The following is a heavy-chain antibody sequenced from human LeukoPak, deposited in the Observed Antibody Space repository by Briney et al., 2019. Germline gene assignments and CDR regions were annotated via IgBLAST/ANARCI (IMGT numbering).Heavy chain of an antibody. D-gene: IGHD3-10*01. CDR3: ARYGSGSTWFDP. CDR1: GGSISSDNYQ. CDR2: INYSGST. Sequence: APETLSLTCTVSGGSISSDNYQWSWIRQPPGKGLEWIGYINYSGSTYYNPSLKSRVTISVDTSKNHFSLKLSSVTAADTAVYYCARYGSGSTWFDPWGQGTLVTVSS. V-gene: IGHV4-30-4*01. J-gene: IGHJ5*02.